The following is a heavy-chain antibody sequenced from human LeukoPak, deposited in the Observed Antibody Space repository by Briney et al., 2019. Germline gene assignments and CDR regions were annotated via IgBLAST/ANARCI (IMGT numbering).Heavy chain of an antibody. V-gene: IGHV3-23*01. CDR1: GFTFSIYA. CDR3: ARELLASPGVDY. D-gene: IGHD2-8*02. J-gene: IGHJ4*02. CDR2: ISDSGGST. Sequence: GGSLRLSCAASGFTFSIYAMSWVRQAPGKGLEWVSGISDSGGSTYYADSVKGRFTISRDNSRNTLYVQMNSLRAEDTAVYYCARELLASPGVDYWGQGTLVTVSS.